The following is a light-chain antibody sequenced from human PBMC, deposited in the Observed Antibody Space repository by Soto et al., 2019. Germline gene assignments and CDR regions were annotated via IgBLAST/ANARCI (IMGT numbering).Light chain of an antibody. Sequence: ENQMTQSPATLSASVGDRATISCGASQSISSSLAWYQQKPGQAPKLLIYTASSLASGVPSRFSGSGSGTEFTLTISGLQSDDFSAYYCQQYNSYGTLGHGGKVDIK. CDR3: QQYNSYGT. V-gene: IGKV1-5*03. J-gene: IGKJ1*01. CDR1: QSISSS. CDR2: TAS.